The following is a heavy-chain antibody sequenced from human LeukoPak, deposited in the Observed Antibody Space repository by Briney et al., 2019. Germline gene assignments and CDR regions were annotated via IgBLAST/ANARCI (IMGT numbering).Heavy chain of an antibody. CDR3: ARKAGGSGSRAFDI. CDR1: GYSISSGYY. V-gene: IGHV4-38-2*02. CDR2: IYHSGST. D-gene: IGHD3-10*01. Sequence: KASETLSLTCTVSGYSISSGYYWGWIRQPPGKGLEWIGSIYHSGSTYYNPSLKSRVTISVDTSKNQFSLKLSSVTAADTAVYYCARKAGGSGSRAFDIWGQGTMVTVS. J-gene: IGHJ3*02.